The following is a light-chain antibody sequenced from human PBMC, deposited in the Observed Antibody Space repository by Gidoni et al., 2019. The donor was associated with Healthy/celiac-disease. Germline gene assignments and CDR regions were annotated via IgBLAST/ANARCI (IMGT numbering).Light chain of an antibody. V-gene: IGKV1-5*01. CDR3: QQYNSYPALT. J-gene: IGKJ4*01. CDR2: DAS. CDR1: QSISSW. Sequence: DIQMTQSPSTLSASVGDRVTITCRASQSISSWLAWYQQKPGKAPKLLIYDASSLESGVPSRFSGSGSGTEFTLTISSLQPDDFATYYCQQYNSYPALTFGGXTKVEIK.